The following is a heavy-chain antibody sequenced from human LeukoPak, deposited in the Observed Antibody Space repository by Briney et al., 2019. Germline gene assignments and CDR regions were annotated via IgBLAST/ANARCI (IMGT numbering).Heavy chain of an antibody. CDR2: IYTSGST. Sequence: ASETLSLTCTVSGGSISSYYWSWIRQPAARGLEWIGRIYTSGSTNSNPSLKSRVTVSVDTSNNQFSLRLSSVTAADTAVYYCAGEVGGSDAFDIWGQGTMVTVSS. CDR3: AGEVGGSDAFDI. CDR1: GGSISSYY. J-gene: IGHJ3*02. V-gene: IGHV4-4*07. D-gene: IGHD1-26*01.